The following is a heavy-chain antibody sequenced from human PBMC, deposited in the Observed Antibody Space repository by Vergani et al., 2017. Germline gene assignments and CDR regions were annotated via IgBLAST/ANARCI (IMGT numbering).Heavy chain of an antibody. CDR1: GYTFTSYT. V-gene: IGHV7-4-1*02. Sequence: QVQLLQSGSELKKPGASVKVSCKASGYTFTSYTMNWVRQAPGQGLEWMGWINTNTGNPTYAQGFRGRFVFSLDTSVSTAYLQISSLQAEDTAVYYCARVGVVVTAIPHYYYYGMDVWGQGTTVTVSS. J-gene: IGHJ6*02. CDR3: ARVGVVVTAIPHYYYYGMDV. CDR2: INTNTGNP. D-gene: IGHD2-21*02.